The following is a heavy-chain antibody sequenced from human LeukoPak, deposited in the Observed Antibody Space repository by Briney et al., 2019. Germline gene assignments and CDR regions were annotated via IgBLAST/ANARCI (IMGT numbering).Heavy chain of an antibody. Sequence: GGSLRLSCAASGFTFDDYAMHWVRQAPGKGLEWVSGISWNSGSIGYADSVKGRFTISRDNAKNSLYLQMNSLRAGDTALYYCAKEQVRGGGYYFDYWGQGTLVTVSS. D-gene: IGHD3-10*01. CDR3: AKEQVRGGGYYFDY. J-gene: IGHJ4*02. CDR1: GFTFDDYA. V-gene: IGHV3-9*01. CDR2: ISWNSGSI.